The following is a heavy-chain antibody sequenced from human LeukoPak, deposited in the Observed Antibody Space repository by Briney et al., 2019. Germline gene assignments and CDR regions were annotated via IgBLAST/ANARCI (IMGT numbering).Heavy chain of an antibody. J-gene: IGHJ3*02. D-gene: IGHD6-6*01. CDR1: GFTFSSYG. Sequence: GRSLRLSCAASGFTFSSYGMHWVRQAPGKGLEWVSYISSSGNTISYADSVKGRFTISRDNAKNSLYLQVICLRAEDTAVYYCARGPSIAARYDAFDIWGQGTMVTVSS. CDR3: ARGPSIAARYDAFDI. CDR2: ISSSGNTI. V-gene: IGHV3-48*03.